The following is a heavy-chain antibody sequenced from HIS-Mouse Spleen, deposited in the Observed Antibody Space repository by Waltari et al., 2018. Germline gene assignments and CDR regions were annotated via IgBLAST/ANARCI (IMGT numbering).Heavy chain of an antibody. Sequence: EVQLVESGGGLIQPGGSLRLSCAASGFTVSSNYMSWVRLAPGKGLEWVSVIYSGGSTYYADSVKGRFTISRDNSKNTLYLQMNSLRAEDTAVYYCARDTVIAARSYGMDVWGQGTTVTVSS. CDR2: IYSGGST. D-gene: IGHD6-6*01. V-gene: IGHV3-53*01. J-gene: IGHJ6*02. CDR1: GFTVSSNY. CDR3: ARDTVIAARSYGMDV.